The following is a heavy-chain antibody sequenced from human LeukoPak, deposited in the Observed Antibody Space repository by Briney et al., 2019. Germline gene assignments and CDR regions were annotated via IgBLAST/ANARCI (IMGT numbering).Heavy chain of an antibody. CDR2: IKQDSSEK. J-gene: IGHJ3*02. V-gene: IGHV3-7*01. CDR3: ARNTMYYDILGGNAFDI. D-gene: IGHD3-9*01. Sequence: ETLSLTCTVSGGSISSSSYYWGWIRQPPGKGLEWVAKIKQDSSEKYYLDYVKGRFTISRDNDKNSLYLQMNSLRAEDTAVYYCARNTMYYDILGGNAFDIWGQGTMVTVSS. CDR1: GGSISSSSYY.